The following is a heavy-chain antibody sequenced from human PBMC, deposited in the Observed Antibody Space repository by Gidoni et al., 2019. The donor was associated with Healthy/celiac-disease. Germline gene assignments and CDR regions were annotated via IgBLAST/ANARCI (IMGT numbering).Heavy chain of an antibody. CDR1: GGSISSSSYY. D-gene: IGHD1-26*01. CDR2: IYYSGST. V-gene: IGHV4-39*07. Sequence: QLQLQESGPGLVKPSETLSLTCTVSGGSISSSSYYLGWIRQPPGKGLEWIGSIYYSGSTYYNPSLKSRVTISVDTSKNQFSLKLSSVTAADTAVYYCARVGVVGATRESNYWGQGTLVTVSS. CDR3: ARVGVVGATRESNY. J-gene: IGHJ4*02.